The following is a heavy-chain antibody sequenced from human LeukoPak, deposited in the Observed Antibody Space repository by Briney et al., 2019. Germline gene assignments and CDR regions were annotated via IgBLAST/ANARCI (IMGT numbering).Heavy chain of an antibody. CDR2: VSGSGGAT. J-gene: IGHJ4*02. V-gene: IGHV3-23*01. CDR1: GFTFNNYA. D-gene: IGHD3-10*01. CDR3: AKNRGGTYKYYMDV. Sequence: GGSLRLSCAASGFTFNNYAMSWVRQAPGMGLEWLSYVSGSGGATYYAASVKGRFTISRDNSKNTVYLQMGSLRAEDTAVYYCAKNRGGTYKYYMDVWGQGTLVTVSS.